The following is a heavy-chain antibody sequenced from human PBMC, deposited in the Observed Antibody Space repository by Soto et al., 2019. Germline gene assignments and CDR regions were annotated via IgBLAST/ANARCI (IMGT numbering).Heavy chain of an antibody. Sequence: PGESLKISCKGSGYSFASHWIGWVRQMPGKGLEWMGIIYPGDSDTRYSPSFQGQVTISADQSINTAYLQWSSLKASDSAMYYCARTSQDISPDDPFDPWGQGT. V-gene: IGHV5-51*01. D-gene: IGHD3-9*01. J-gene: IGHJ5*02. CDR1: GYSFASHW. CDR2: IYPGDSDT. CDR3: ARTSQDISPDDPFDP.